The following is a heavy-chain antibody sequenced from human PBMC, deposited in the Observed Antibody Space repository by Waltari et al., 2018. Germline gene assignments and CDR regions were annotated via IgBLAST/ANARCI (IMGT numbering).Heavy chain of an antibody. CDR1: GVSIIRPS. CDR2: IYYSGTT. J-gene: IGHJ4*02. D-gene: IGHD2-21*01. V-gene: IGHV4-59*11. Sequence: QLQLQDSCPGLAKPSGTLSLPCPSPGVSIIRPSWSWIRQPPGKGMEWIGYIYYSGTTNYNPSLKSRVTISVDTSKNQFSLKLSSVTAADTAVYYCARDGCGGDCYNPSFVDYWGQGTLVTVSS. CDR3: ARDGCGGDCYNPSFVDY.